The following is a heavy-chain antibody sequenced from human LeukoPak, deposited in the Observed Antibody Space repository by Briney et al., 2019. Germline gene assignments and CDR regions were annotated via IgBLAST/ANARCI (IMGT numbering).Heavy chain of an antibody. V-gene: IGHV3-30*03. CDR3: AREGKIAAAGFDY. CDR2: ISYDGSNK. Sequence: GGSLRLSCAASGFTFSSYGMHWVRQAPGKGLEWVAVISYDGSNKYYADSVKGRFTISRDNAKNSLYLQMNSLRAEDTAVYYCAREGKIAAAGFDYWGQGTLVTVSS. J-gene: IGHJ4*02. D-gene: IGHD6-13*01. CDR1: GFTFSSYG.